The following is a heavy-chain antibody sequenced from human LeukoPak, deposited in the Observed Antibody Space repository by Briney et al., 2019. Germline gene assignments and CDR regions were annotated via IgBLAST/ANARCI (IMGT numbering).Heavy chain of an antibody. CDR3: ARDRDYINTERGFDY. Sequence: ASLKVSSMPPVYTFTDYNIYRGRHTPGQGVGWMGRIKNNSGETNSAQTFKGRVTMTGDTSISTACMELRRVRSGEPAVYYFARDRDYINTERGFDYWGQGTLVTVSS. J-gene: IGHJ4*02. D-gene: IGHD4-11*01. CDR2: IKNNSGET. V-gene: IGHV1-2*06. CDR1: VYTFTDYN.